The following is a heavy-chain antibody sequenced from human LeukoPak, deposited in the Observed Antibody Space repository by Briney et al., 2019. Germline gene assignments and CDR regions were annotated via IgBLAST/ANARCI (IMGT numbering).Heavy chain of an antibody. D-gene: IGHD5-24*01. V-gene: IGHV3-30*04. Sequence: PGGSLSLSCAASGFTFSNYAIHWVRQAPGKGLEWVAVMSYDGSNRYYADSVKGRFTISRDNSKNTLYLQMNSLTTEDTAVYYCARDQRPYYFYGLDVWGQGTTVTVS. J-gene: IGHJ6*02. CDR3: ARDQRPYYFYGLDV. CDR1: GFTFSNYA. CDR2: MSYDGSNR.